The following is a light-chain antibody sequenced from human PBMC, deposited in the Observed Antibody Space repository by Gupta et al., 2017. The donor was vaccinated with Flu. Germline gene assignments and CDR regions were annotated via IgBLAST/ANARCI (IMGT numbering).Light chain of an antibody. V-gene: IGKV1-9*01. CDR2: AAS. Sequence: VGDRVTITCRASQGISSYLAWYQQKPGKAPKLLIYAASTLQSGVPSRFSGSGSGTEFTLTISSLQPEDFATYYCQQLNSYPLFGPGTKVDIK. CDR1: QGISSY. CDR3: QQLNSYPL. J-gene: IGKJ3*01.